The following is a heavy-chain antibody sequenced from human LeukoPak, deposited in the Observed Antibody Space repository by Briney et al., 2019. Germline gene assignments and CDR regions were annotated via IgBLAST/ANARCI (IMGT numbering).Heavy chain of an antibody. D-gene: IGHD5-12*01. J-gene: IGHJ4*02. CDR2: IWYDGSNK. CDR1: GFTFSSYG. CDR3: AREMATRPYFDY. Sequence: PGGSLRLSCAASGFTFSSYGMPWVRQAPGKGLEWVAVIWYDGSNKYYADSVKGRFTISRDNSKNTLYLQMNSLRAEDTAVYYCAREMATRPYFDYWGQGTLVTVSS. V-gene: IGHV3-33*01.